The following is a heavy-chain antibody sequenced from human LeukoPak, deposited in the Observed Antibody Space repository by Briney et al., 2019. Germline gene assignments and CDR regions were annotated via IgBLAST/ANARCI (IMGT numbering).Heavy chain of an antibody. CDR2: IYYSGNT. CDR3: ARGGVAVPAANNWFDP. V-gene: IGHV4-59*01. Sequence: PSETLSLTCTVSGGSISSYYWSWIRQPPGKGLEWIGYIYYSGNTNYNPSLKSRVTISVDTSKNQFSLKLRSVTAADTAVYYCARGGVAVPAANNWFDPWGQGTLDTVSS. D-gene: IGHD2-2*01. J-gene: IGHJ5*02. CDR1: GGSISSYY.